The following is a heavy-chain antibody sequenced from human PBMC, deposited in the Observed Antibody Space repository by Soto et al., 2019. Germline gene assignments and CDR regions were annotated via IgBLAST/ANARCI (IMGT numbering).Heavy chain of an antibody. V-gene: IGHV1-8*02. Sequence: ASVKVSCKASGYTFIDYDISWVRQATGQGLEWMGWMNPGSGKTGYANKFQGRVTMTRDASTSTAHLELSSLTSEDTAVYYCARMASFGTLNWFDPWGQGTLVTVSS. D-gene: IGHD3-16*01. CDR1: GYTFIDYD. CDR2: MNPGSGKT. CDR3: ARMASFGTLNWFDP. J-gene: IGHJ5*02.